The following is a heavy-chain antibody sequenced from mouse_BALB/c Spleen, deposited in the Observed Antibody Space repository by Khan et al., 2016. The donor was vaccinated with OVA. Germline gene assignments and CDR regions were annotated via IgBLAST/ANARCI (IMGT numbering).Heavy chain of an antibody. CDR3: ARGNHYGYYFDY. D-gene: IGHD1-1*01. Sequence: VQLKESGPGLVKPSQSLSLTCTVTGYSITSGYAWNWIRQFPGNKLEWMGYISYSGVTSYTPSLKSRISITRDTSKNQFFLQLNSVTTEDTATYNCARGNHYGYYFDYWGQGTTLTVSS. J-gene: IGHJ2*01. CDR1: GYSITSGYA. V-gene: IGHV3-2*02. CDR2: ISYSGVT.